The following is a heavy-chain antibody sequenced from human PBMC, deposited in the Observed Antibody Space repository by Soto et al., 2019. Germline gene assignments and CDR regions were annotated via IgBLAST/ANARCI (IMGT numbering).Heavy chain of an antibody. CDR1: GFTFSSYG. D-gene: IGHD3-22*01. J-gene: IGHJ4*02. CDR2: ISYDGCNK. Sequence: QVQLVESGGGVVQPGRSLRLSCAASGFTFSSYGMHWVRQAPGKGLEWVAVISYDGCNKYYADSVKGRFTISRDNSKNTLYLQMNSLRAEDTAVYYCAKDSDYYDSSGYSKFDYWGQGTLVTVSS. CDR3: AKDSDYYDSSGYSKFDY. V-gene: IGHV3-30*18.